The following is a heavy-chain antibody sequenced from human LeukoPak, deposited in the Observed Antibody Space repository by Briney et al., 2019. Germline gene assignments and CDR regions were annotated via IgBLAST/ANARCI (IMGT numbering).Heavy chain of an antibody. CDR2: ISGSGGST. CDR3: AKAGVRLGELSLYQNWFDP. V-gene: IGHV3-23*01. Sequence: GGSLRLSCAASGFTFDDYGMSWVRQAPGKGLEWVSAISGSGGSTYYADSVKGRFTISRDNSKNTLYLQMNSLRAEDTAVYYCAKAGVRLGELSLYQNWFDPWGQGTLVTVSS. J-gene: IGHJ5*02. D-gene: IGHD3-16*02. CDR1: GFTFDDYG.